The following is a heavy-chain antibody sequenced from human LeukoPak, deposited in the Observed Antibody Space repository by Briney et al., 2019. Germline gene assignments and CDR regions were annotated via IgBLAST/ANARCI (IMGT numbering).Heavy chain of an antibody. J-gene: IGHJ6*03. CDR1: GGTFSSYA. V-gene: IGHV1-69*05. CDR2: IIPIFGTA. D-gene: IGHD3-3*01. CDR3: ARGSEVTIFGVVHYMDV. Sequence: GSSVKVSCKASGGTFSSYAISWMRQAPGQGLEWMGGIIPIFGTANYAQKFQGRVTITTDESTSTAYMELSSLRSEDTAVYYCARGSEVTIFGVVHYMDVWGKGTTVTVSS.